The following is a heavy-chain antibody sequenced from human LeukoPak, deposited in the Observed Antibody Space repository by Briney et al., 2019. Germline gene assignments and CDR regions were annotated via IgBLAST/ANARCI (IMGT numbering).Heavy chain of an antibody. CDR3: ARENWRSKSIDFDS. D-gene: IGHD6-6*01. V-gene: IGHV4-4*07. CDR1: GGSLNIY. CDR2: IYSSGST. J-gene: IGHJ4*02. Sequence: SETLSLTCTVSGGSLNIYWTWIRQPAGKGLEWIGRIYSSGSTNFNPSLKSRVTMSVDTSKNQFSLRLSSVTAADTAAYFCARENWRSKSIDFDSWGQGTLVTVSS.